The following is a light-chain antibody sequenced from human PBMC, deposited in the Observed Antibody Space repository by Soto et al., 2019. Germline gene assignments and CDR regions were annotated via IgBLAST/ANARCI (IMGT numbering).Light chain of an antibody. V-gene: IGKV3-15*01. CDR1: QSVSSN. J-gene: IGKJ1*01. Sequence: EIVLTQSPATLSVSPEERATLSCRPSQSVSSNLAWYQQKPGQAHRLLIYGASTRATGIPARFSGSGSATQFTLTISSLQSEDFAVYYCQQYNNWPRTLGQGTKVDTK. CDR2: GAS. CDR3: QQYNNWPRT.